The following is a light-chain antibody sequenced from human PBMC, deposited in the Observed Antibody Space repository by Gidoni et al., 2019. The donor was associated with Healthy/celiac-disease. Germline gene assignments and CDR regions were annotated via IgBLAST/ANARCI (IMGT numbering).Light chain of an antibody. V-gene: IGLV1-44*01. CDR3: AAWDDSLNAWV. CDR1: SPNIGSNT. Sequence: QPVLTQPPSASGTPGQRVTISCSGSSPNIGSNTVNWYQQLPGTAPKLLICRNNQRPSGVPDRFSGSKSGTSASLAISGLQSEDEADYYCAAWDDSLNAWVFGGGTKLTVL. CDR2: RNN. J-gene: IGLJ3*02.